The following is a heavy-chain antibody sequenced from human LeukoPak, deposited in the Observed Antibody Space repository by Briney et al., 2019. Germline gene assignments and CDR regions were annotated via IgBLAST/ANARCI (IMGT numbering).Heavy chain of an antibody. D-gene: IGHD3-22*01. CDR3: ARGGITMTFY. J-gene: IGHJ4*03. V-gene: IGHV3-48*02. CDR1: GCSLSSYS. Sequence: PAGSLRLSCAASGCSLSSYSMNWVRQAQGKGLEWVWYISSGSSAIYYADSVKGRCTISRDNAKNPLYLQMNSPIDADTTVYYFARGGITMTFYWGQGTVVTVSS. CDR2: ISSGSSAI.